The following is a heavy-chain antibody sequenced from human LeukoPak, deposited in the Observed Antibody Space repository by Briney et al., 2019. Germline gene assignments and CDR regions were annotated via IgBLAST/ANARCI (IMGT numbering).Heavy chain of an antibody. Sequence: SETLSLTCTVSGGSISDNDYSWDWIRQPPGKGLEWMGCIHYSGTTYSNPSLKSRISISVDTSKSQFSLKLRSVTAADTAVYYCARRYYFVSGSYYPFDFWGQGTLVTVSS. CDR1: GGSISDNDYS. D-gene: IGHD3-10*01. J-gene: IGHJ4*02. CDR2: IHYSGTT. V-gene: IGHV4-39*01. CDR3: ARRYYFVSGSYYPFDF.